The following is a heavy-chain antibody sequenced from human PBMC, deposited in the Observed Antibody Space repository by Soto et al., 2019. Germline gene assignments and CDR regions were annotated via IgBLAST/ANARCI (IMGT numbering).Heavy chain of an antibody. CDR1: RDTFNSYA. CDR3: AAGGKNGYIK. J-gene: IGHJ4*02. V-gene: IGHV1-69*01. Sequence: QAQLVQSGAEVREPGSSVTVSCKTSRDTFNSYAITWVRKAPGQGLEWMGGIIPILGTTKYAQKFQGRVTMTADESTSTAYMELSSLRFEDRAVYYCAAGGKNGYIKWGQGTQVTVSS. CDR2: IIPILGTT. D-gene: IGHD5-12*01.